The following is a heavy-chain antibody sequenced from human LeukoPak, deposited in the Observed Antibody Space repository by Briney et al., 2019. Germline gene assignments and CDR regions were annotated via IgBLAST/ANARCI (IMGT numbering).Heavy chain of an antibody. D-gene: IGHD6-19*01. CDR1: GGTFSSYA. CDR3: ARDPSSGWFDY. J-gene: IGHJ4*02. Sequence: SVKVSCKASGGTFSSYAISWVRQAPGQGREWMGRIIPIFGTANYAQKFQGRVTTTTDESTSTAYMELSSLRSEDTAVYYCARDPSSGWFDYWGQGTLVTVSS. CDR2: IIPIFGTA. V-gene: IGHV1-69*05.